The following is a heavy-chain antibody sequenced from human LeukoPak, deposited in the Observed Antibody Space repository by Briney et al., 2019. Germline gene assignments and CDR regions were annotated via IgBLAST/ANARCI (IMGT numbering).Heavy chain of an antibody. CDR3: ARDRAFGRRLLPSTASDN. V-gene: IGHV1-18*01. Sequence: AASVKVSCKASGYTFSLYGISWVRQAPGQGREWIGWISGYDGKTEYAQKVQDRVTMTADTYTNTVYLDLRSLRPDDTAMYYCARDRAFGRRLLPSTASDNWGQGTLVTVSS. CDR2: ISGYDGKT. J-gene: IGHJ4*02. D-gene: IGHD3-22*01. CDR1: GYTFSLYG.